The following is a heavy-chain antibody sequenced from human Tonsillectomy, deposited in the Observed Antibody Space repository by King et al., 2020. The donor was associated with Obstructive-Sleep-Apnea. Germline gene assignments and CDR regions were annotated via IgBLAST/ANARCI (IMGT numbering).Heavy chain of an antibody. CDR3: ARGGNYYDSSGDYYYYYGMDV. CDR2: ISYDGSIK. Sequence: QLVQSGGGVVQPGRSLRLSCAASGFTFSNYAVHWVRQAPGKGLEWVAVISYDGSIKFYADSVKGRFTISRDNSRNRLYLQMNSLRAEDRAVYYCARGGNYYDSSGDYYYYYGMDVWGQGTTVTVSS. J-gene: IGHJ6*02. D-gene: IGHD3-22*01. V-gene: IGHV3-30*04. CDR1: GFTFSNYA.